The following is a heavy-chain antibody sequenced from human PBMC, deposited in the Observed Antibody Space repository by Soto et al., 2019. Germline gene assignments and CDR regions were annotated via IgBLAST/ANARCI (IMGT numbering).Heavy chain of an antibody. J-gene: IGHJ4*02. CDR3: ARRQEWSRPNYFES. D-gene: IGHD3-3*01. CDR1: GYTFITYD. Sequence: ASVKVSCKASGYTFITYDINWVRQASGQGREWMGWMNPSNGNAGYAQKFQGRLTMTRNTSISTAYMELSSLRSDDAAVYFCARRQEWSRPNYFESWGQGSRVTVSS. V-gene: IGHV1-8*01. CDR2: MNPSNGNA.